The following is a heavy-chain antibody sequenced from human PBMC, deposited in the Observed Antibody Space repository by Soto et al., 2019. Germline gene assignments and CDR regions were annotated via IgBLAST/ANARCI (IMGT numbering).Heavy chain of an antibody. Sequence: QVTLKESGPVLVKPTETLTLTCTVSGFSLSNARMGVSWIRQPPGKALEWLAHIFSNDEKSYSTSLKSRLTISKDTSKSQVVLTMTNMDPVDTATYYCARITVYCSGGSCYSGWFDPWAREPWSPSPQ. CDR1: GFSLSNARMG. J-gene: IGHJ5*02. V-gene: IGHV2-26*01. D-gene: IGHD2-15*01. CDR2: IFSNDEK. CDR3: ARITVYCSGGSCYSGWFDP.